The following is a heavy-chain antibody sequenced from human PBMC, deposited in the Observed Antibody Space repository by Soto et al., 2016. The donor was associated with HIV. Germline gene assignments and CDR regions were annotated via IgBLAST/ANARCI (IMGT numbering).Heavy chain of an antibody. CDR1: GFTFDDYA. J-gene: IGHJ4*02. CDR3: AKGTMPGKYSSSSGFDY. D-gene: IGHD6-6*01. V-gene: IGHV3-9*03. Sequence: EVQLVESGGGLVQPGRSLRLSCAASGFTFDDYAMHWVRQAPGKGLEWVSGISWNSGSMGYADSVKGRFTISRDNAKNSLYLQMNSLRAEDMALYYCAKGTMPGKYSSSSGFDYWGQGTLVTVSS. CDR2: ISWNSGSM.